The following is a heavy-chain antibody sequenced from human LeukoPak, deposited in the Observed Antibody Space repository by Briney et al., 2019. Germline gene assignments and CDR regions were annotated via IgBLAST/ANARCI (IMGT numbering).Heavy chain of an antibody. CDR1: GFTFSSYG. J-gene: IGHJ4*02. D-gene: IGHD2-21*01. Sequence: GGSLRLSCAASGFTFSSYGMHWVRQAPGKGLEWVAVIWYDGSNKYYADPVKGRFTISRDNSKNTLYLQMNSLRADDTAVYYCARRLAQTKGFDYWGQGILVTVSS. CDR2: IWYDGSNK. CDR3: ARRLAQTKGFDY. V-gene: IGHV3-33*01.